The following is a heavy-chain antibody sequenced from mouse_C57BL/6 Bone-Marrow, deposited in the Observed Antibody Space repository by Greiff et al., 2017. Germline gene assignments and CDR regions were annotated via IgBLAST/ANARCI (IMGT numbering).Heavy chain of an antibody. J-gene: IGHJ1*03. V-gene: IGHV10-1*01. CDR3: VREGFRLLPGYCDV. CDR1: GFSFNTYA. CDR2: IRSKSNNYAT. Sequence: EVMLVESGGGLVQPKGSLKLSCAASGFSFNTYAMNWVRQAPGKGLEWVARIRSKSNNYATYYADSVKDRFTISRDDSESMLYLQMNNLKTEDTAMYYCVREGFRLLPGYCDVWGTGTTVTVSS.